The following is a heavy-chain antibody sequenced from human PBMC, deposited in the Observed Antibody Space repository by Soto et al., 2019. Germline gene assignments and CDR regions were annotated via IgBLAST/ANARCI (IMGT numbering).Heavy chain of an antibody. CDR2: IYWDDDK. D-gene: IGHD2-15*01. V-gene: IGHV2-5*02. CDR1: GFSVSTSGVG. J-gene: IGHJ6*02. CDR3: AHKGGRGAGMDV. Sequence: SGPTLVNPTQTLTLTCAFSGFSVSTSGVGVAWIRQPPGKALEWLALIYWDDDKRYSPFLQSRVTITKDTSKNQVVLTMTNMDPVDTATYYCAHKGGRGAGMDVWGQGTTVTVSS.